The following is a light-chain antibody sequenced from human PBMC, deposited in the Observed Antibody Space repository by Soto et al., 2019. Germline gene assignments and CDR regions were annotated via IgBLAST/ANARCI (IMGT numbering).Light chain of an antibody. CDR2: GAY. CDR3: QHYGYPQWT. V-gene: IGKV3-20*01. Sequence: IVWTQAPGTLSFSPGERSTLSCRASQSGSTSYLAWYQQKSGQAPRLLISGAYTRATGIPDRFSGSGSGTEFSLTISRLEPEYFAVYICQHYGYPQWTVGPGTKVEI. J-gene: IGKJ1*01. CDR1: QSGSTSY.